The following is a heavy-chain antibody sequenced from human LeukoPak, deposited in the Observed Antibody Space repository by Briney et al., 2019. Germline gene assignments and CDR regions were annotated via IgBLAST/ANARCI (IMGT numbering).Heavy chain of an antibody. D-gene: IGHD3-16*02. CDR3: ARGTPGSYLGY. CDR1: GYTFTGYY. Sequence: GASVKVSCKASGYTFTGYYMHWVRQAPGQGLEWMGWINPSSGGTNYAQKFQGRVTMTRDTSISTAYMELSRLASDVTAVYFCARGTPGSYLGYWGQGTLVTVSS. V-gene: IGHV1-2*02. CDR2: INPSSGGT. J-gene: IGHJ4*02.